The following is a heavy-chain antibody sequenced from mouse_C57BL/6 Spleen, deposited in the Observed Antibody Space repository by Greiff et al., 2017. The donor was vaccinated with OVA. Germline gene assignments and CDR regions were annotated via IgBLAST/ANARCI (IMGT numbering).Heavy chain of an antibody. J-gene: IGHJ2*01. CDR2: IDPETGGT. CDR3: TKGGFYYFDY. CDR1: GYTFTDYE. V-gene: IGHV1-15*01. Sequence: QVQLQQSGAELVRPGASVTLSCKASGYTFTDYEMRWVKQTPVHGLEWIGAIDPETGGTAYNQKFKGKAILTADKSSSTAYMELRSLTSEDSAVYYCTKGGFYYFDYWGQGTTLTVSS.